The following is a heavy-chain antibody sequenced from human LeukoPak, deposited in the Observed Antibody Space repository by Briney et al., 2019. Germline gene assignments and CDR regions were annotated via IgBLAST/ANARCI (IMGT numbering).Heavy chain of an antibody. J-gene: IGHJ4*02. CDR1: GFTFSSSA. V-gene: IGHV3-23*05. CDR3: AKHFGDRKRWFDY. CDR2: TDSSGTDS. D-gene: IGHD3-3*01. Sequence: PGGSLRLSCAASGFTFSSSAMNWVRQAPGKGLDWVSSTDSSGTDSYYADSVKGRFTISRDNSKNTLYLHMNSLIADDTAVYYCAKHFGDRKRWFDYWGQGTLVTVSS.